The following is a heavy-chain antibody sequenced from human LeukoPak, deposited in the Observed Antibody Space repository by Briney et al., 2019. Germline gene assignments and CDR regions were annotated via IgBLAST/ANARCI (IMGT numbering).Heavy chain of an antibody. CDR3: ARRGYSYGYSNY. CDR1: GGSFSGYY. CDR2: INHSGST. J-gene: IGHJ4*02. V-gene: IGHV4-34*01. Sequence: SETLSLTCAVYGGSFSGYYWSWIRQPPGKGLEWIGEINHSGSTNYNPSLKSRVTISVDTSKNQFSLKLSSVTAADTAVYYSARRGYSYGYSNYWGQGTLVTVSS. D-gene: IGHD5-18*01.